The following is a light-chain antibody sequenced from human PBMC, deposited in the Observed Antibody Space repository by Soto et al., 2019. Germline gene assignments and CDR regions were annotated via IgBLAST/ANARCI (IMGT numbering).Light chain of an antibody. CDR1: QDIKNY. CDR3: QQYDNVPLT. Sequence: DRQITQSPSSLSASVGDRVTITFHTSQDIKNYVNWYQQKPGKAPKLLIYDASNFETGVPSRFSGSASGTDFTFTINSLQPEDIATYYCQQYDNVPLTFGGGTKVEIK. CDR2: DAS. V-gene: IGKV1-33*01. J-gene: IGKJ4*01.